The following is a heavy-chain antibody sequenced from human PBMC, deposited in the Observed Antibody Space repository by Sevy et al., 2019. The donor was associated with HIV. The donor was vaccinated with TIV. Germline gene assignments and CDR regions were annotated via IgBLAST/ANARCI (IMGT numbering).Heavy chain of an antibody. CDR2: ISYDGSNK. Sequence: GGSLRLSCAASGFTFSSYAMHWVRQAPGKGLEWVAVISYDGSNKYYADSVKGRFTISRDNSKNTLYLQMNSLRAEDTAVYYCARAPRYYYDSSGDSDYWGHGTLVTVSS. CDR1: GFTFSSYA. V-gene: IGHV3-30-3*01. CDR3: ARAPRYYYDSSGDSDY. D-gene: IGHD3-22*01. J-gene: IGHJ4*01.